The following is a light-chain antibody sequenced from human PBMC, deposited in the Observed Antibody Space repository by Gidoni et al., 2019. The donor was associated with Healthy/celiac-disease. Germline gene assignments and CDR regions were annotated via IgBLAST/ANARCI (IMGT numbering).Light chain of an antibody. CDR1: SGHSNYK. Sequence: QPVLTQPPSASASLGASVTLTCTLSSGHSNYKVDWYQQRPGKGTRFVMRVGTGGIVGSKWDGIPDRFSVVGSDLNQYLTIKNIQEEDESDYHCGADHGSGGNFVSVVFGGGTKLTVL. J-gene: IGLJ2*01. CDR2: VGTGGIVG. CDR3: GADHGSGGNFVSVV. V-gene: IGLV9-49*01.